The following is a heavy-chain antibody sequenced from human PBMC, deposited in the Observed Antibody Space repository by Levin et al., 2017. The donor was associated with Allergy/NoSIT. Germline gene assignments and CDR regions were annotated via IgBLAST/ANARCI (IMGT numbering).Heavy chain of an antibody. CDR1: GFTFSSYG. CDR3: ARVQCTSCRGDDAFDI. J-gene: IGHJ3*02. V-gene: IGHV3-33*01. D-gene: IGHD2-2*01. CDR2: IWYDGSNK. Sequence: GGSLRLSCAASGFTFSSYGMHWVRQAPGKGLEWVAVIWYDGSNKYYADSVKGRFTISRDNSKNTLYLQMNSLRAEDTAVYYCARVQCTSCRGDDAFDIWGQGTMVTVSS.